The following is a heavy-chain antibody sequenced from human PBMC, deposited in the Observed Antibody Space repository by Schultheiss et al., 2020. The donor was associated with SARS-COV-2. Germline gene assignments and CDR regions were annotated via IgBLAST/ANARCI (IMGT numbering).Heavy chain of an antibody. Sequence: GGSLRLSCAASGFTFSSYAMSWVRQAPGKGLEWVAVISYDGSNKYYADSVKGRFTISRDNSKNTLYLQMNSLRAEDTAVYYCAIDWYDSSGYFYYYYGMDVWGQGTTVTVSS. CDR3: AIDWYDSSGYFYYYYGMDV. CDR1: GFTFSSYA. CDR2: ISYDGSNK. J-gene: IGHJ6*02. V-gene: IGHV3-30*01. D-gene: IGHD3-22*01.